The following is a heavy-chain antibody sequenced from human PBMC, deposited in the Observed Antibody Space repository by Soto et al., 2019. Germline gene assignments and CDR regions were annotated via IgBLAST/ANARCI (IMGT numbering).Heavy chain of an antibody. J-gene: IGHJ5*02. D-gene: IGHD3-22*01. CDR1: GFTVSSNY. V-gene: IGHV3-53*01. CDR3: ARDPPPYYYDSNGYDL. Sequence: GGSLRLSCAASGFTVSSNYMSWVRQAPGKGLEWVSVIYSGGSTYYADSVKGRFTISRDNSKNTLYLQMNSLRAEDTAVYYCARDPPPYYYDSNGYDLWGQGTLVTVSS. CDR2: IYSGGST.